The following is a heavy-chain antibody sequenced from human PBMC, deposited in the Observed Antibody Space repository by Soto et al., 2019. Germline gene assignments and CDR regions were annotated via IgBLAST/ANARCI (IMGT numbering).Heavy chain of an antibody. CDR3: ATAAPNALDIVVVVAAATLYGMDV. J-gene: IGHJ6*02. CDR2: FDPEDGET. D-gene: IGHD2-15*01. CDR1: GYTLTELS. V-gene: IGHV1-24*01. Sequence: ASVKVSCKVSGYTLTELSMHWVRQAPGKGLEWMGGFDPEDGETIYAQKFQGRVTMTEDKSTDTAYMELSSLRSEDTAVYYCATAAPNALDIVVVVAAATLYGMDVWGQGTTVTVSS.